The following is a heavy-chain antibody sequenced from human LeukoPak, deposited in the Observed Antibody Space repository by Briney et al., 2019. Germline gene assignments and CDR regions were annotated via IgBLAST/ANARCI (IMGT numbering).Heavy chain of an antibody. CDR2: ISHSGST. CDR3: ARGGRRSGSFSNWFGP. V-gene: IGHV4-34*01. D-gene: IGHD1-26*01. CDR1: GGSFSGYH. J-gene: IGHJ5*02. Sequence: SETLSLTCTVNGGSFSGYHWSWIRQPPGKGLEWIGEISHSGSTNHNPSLKGRVTISVDTSKNLFSLKLTSVTAADTGVYYCARGGRRSGSFSNWFGPWGQGTLVTVSS.